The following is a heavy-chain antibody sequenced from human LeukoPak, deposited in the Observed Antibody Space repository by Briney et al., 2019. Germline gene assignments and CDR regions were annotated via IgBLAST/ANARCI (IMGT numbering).Heavy chain of an antibody. J-gene: IGHJ6*04. CDR2: IIPIFGTA. Sequence: SVKVSCKASGGTFSSYAISWVRQAPGQGLEWMGGIIPIFGTANYAQKFQGRVTITTDGSTSTAYMELSSLRSEDTAVYYCARAAAPFYGSGTEDVWGKGTTVTVSS. V-gene: IGHV1-69*05. CDR1: GGTFSSYA. D-gene: IGHD3-10*01. CDR3: ARAAAPFYGSGTEDV.